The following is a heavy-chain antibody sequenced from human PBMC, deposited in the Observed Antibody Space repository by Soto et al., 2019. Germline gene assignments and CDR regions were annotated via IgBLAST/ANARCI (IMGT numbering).Heavy chain of an antibody. Sequence: ASETLSLTCTVSGGSISSYYWSWIRQPPGKGLEWIGYIYYSGSTNYNPSLKSRVTISVDTSKNQFSLKLSSVTAADTAVYYCARDLTYYDILTGYSNPIYYYGMDVWGQGTTVTVSS. J-gene: IGHJ6*02. V-gene: IGHV4-59*01. CDR2: IYYSGST. CDR3: ARDLTYYDILTGYSNPIYYYGMDV. CDR1: GGSISSYY. D-gene: IGHD3-9*01.